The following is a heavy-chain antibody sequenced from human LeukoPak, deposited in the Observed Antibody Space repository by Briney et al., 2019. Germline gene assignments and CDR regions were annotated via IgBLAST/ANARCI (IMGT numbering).Heavy chain of an antibody. CDR1: GGSFSGYY. CDR2: INHSGST. Sequence: SETLSLTCAVYGGSFSGYYRSWIRQPPGKGLEWIGEINHSGSTNYNPSLKSRVTISVDTSKNQFSLKLSSVTAADTAVYYCARHGNYYGSGSYYRGQGTLVTVSS. J-gene: IGHJ4*02. CDR3: ARHGNYYGSGSYY. V-gene: IGHV4-34*01. D-gene: IGHD3-10*01.